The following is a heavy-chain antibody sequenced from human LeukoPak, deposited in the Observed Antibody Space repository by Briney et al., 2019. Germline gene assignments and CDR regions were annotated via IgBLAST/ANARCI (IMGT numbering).Heavy chain of an antibody. D-gene: IGHD3-10*01. V-gene: IGHV3-7*01. J-gene: IGHJ4*02. Sequence: GGSLRLSCVASGFTFSTYWMSWVRQAPGRGLEWVANTKPEGSEKSFVDSVKGRFTISRDNAKNSLYLQMNSLRAEDTAVYYCARDGPWFGEFFDYWGQGALVTVSS. CDR2: TKPEGSEK. CDR3: ARDGPWFGEFFDY. CDR1: GFTFSTYW.